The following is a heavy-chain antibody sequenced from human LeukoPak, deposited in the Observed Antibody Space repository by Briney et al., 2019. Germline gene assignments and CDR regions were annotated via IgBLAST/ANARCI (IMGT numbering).Heavy chain of an antibody. CDR1: GFTFSNYW. CDR3: ARDLGQYYDTSDNWFDP. CDR2: INSDGINT. V-gene: IGHV3-74*01. J-gene: IGHJ5*02. Sequence: GGSLRLSCAASGFTFSNYWMHWVRQAPGKGLVWVSRINSDGINTSYADSVKGRFTISRDNDKNTLNLQMNSLRAEDKAVYYCARDLGQYYDTSDNWFDPWGQGTLVTVSS. D-gene: IGHD3-22*01.